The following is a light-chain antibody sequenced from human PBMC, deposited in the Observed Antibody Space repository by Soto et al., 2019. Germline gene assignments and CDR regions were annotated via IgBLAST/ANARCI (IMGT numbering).Light chain of an antibody. CDR2: DVS. CDR1: SSDAGGYNH. Sequence: QSALTQPPSASGSLGQSVTISCTGTSSDAGGYNHVSWYQQHPGKAPKLLIYDVSYRPSGVPDRFSGSKSGNTASLTVSGLQAEDETDYYCSSYAGSNSLVFGTGTKLTVL. J-gene: IGLJ1*01. V-gene: IGLV2-8*01. CDR3: SSYAGSNSLV.